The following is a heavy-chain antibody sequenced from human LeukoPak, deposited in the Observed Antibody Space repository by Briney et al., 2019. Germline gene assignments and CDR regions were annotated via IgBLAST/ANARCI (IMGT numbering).Heavy chain of an antibody. Sequence: PSQTLSLTCTVSGGSISSGSYYWGWIRQPPGKGLEWIGSLYHSGSTYYNPSLKSRVTTSVDTSKNRFSLKLTSVTAADTAVYYCARELHSGSYYFDYWGQGTLVTVSS. CDR3: ARELHSGSYYFDY. J-gene: IGHJ4*02. CDR1: GGSISSGSYY. D-gene: IGHD1-26*01. CDR2: LYHSGST. V-gene: IGHV4-39*07.